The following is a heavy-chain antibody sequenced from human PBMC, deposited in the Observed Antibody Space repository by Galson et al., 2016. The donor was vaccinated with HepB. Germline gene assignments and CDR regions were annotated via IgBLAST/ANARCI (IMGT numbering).Heavy chain of an antibody. D-gene: IGHD3-22*01. CDR2: MNPNSGNT. CDR3: ARNRSGFVVRSYYYALYV. Sequence: SVKVSCKASGYTFTNYEINWVRQATGQGLEWMGWMNPNSGNTGYAQKFQGRVTMTRNTSISTAYMELSSLRSGDTAVYYCARNRSGFVVRSYYYALYVWGKGTTVAVSS. CDR1: GYTFTNYE. V-gene: IGHV1-8*01. J-gene: IGHJ6*04.